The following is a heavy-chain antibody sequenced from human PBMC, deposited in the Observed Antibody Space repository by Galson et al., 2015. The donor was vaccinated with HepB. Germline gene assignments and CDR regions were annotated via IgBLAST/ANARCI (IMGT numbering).Heavy chain of an antibody. CDR2: ISYDGSNK. CDR3: ARDSNGQKLELLVNEPLQIDY. D-gene: IGHD1-7*01. Sequence: SLRLSCAASGFTFSSYAMHWVRQAPGKGLEWVAVISYDGSNKYYADSVKGRFTISRDNSKNTLYLQMNSLRAEDTAVYYCARDSNGQKLELLVNEPLQIDYWGQGTLVTVSS. V-gene: IGHV3-30-3*01. J-gene: IGHJ4*02. CDR1: GFTFSSYA.